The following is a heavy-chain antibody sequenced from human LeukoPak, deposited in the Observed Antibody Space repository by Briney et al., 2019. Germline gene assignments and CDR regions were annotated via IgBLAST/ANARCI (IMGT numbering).Heavy chain of an antibody. CDR2: ISAYNGNT. J-gene: IGHJ4*02. CDR3: ARARWELPWQDY. V-gene: IGHV1-18*01. CDR1: GYTFTSYG. D-gene: IGHD1-26*01. Sequence: ASVKVSCKSSGYTFTSYGISWVRQAPAQGLEWMGWISAYNGNTNETRKLQGSVNMSTDTFTSTAYMELRSVRSDDTAVYYCARARWELPWQDYWGQGTLVTVSS.